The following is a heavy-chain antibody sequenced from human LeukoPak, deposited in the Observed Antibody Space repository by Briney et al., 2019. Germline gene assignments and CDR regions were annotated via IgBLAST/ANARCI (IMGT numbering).Heavy chain of an antibody. D-gene: IGHD2-2*01. CDR1: GFSFSTYA. CDR2: ISGSGGST. CDR3: AKEAIPAAILYYYYMDA. V-gene: IGHV3-23*01. J-gene: IGHJ6*03. Sequence: GGSLRLSCAASGFSFSTYAMSWVRQAPGKGLEWVSAISGSGGSTYYAVSVKGRFTVSRDNSKNTLYLQMNSLRAEDTAIYYCAKEAIPAAILYYYYMDAWGKGTTVTVSS.